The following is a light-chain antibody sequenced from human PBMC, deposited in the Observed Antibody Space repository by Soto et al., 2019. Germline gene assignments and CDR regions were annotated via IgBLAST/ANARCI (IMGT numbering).Light chain of an antibody. CDR2: AAS. J-gene: IGKJ3*01. V-gene: IGKV1-39*01. Sequence: DIQITQSPSSLSASVGDRVTITCRASQSISSSLNWYQQKPGKAPKLLIYAASSLQSGVPSRFSGSGSGTDFTLNISSLQPEDFATYYCQQSYSTLLTFGTGTKVDIK. CDR3: QQSYSTLLT. CDR1: QSISSS.